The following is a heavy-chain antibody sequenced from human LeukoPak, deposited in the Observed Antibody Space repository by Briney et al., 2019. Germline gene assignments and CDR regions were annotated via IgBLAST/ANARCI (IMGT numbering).Heavy chain of an antibody. Sequence: GGSLRLSCAASGFTFTDYYMSWIRQAPGKGLEWVSHISNSGSSTYYADSVKGRFTISRDIAKNSLYLQMNSLRAEDTAVYSCARGRDGYNSGAFDIWGQGTMVTVSS. V-gene: IGHV3-11*04. J-gene: IGHJ3*02. CDR2: ISNSGSST. D-gene: IGHD5-24*01. CDR3: ARGRDGYNSGAFDI. CDR1: GFTFTDYY.